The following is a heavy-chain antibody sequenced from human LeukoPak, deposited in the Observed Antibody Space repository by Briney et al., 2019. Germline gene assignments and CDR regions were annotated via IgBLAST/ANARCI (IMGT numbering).Heavy chain of an antibody. CDR3: ARASGYSYGRDAFDI. CDR1: GYTLTELS. CDR2: FDPEDGET. D-gene: IGHD5-18*01. V-gene: IGHV1-24*01. J-gene: IGHJ3*02. Sequence: GASVKVSCKVSGYTLTELSMHWVRQAPGKGLEWMGGFDPEDGETIYAQKFQGRVTMTEDTSTDTAYMELSSLRSDDTAVYYCARASGYSYGRDAFDIWGQGTMVTVSS.